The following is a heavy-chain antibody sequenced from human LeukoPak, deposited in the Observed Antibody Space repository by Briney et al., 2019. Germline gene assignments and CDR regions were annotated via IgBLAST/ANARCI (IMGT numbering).Heavy chain of an antibody. Sequence: PGGSLRLSCTASGFTFTNFAMNWVRQAPGKGLEWVSAISGRGGSTYYADSVKGRFTISRDDSKNTLYLQTNSLRAEDTAVYYCAPFCSTTSCYIFDSWGQGTLVTVSS. D-gene: IGHD2-2*02. CDR1: GFTFTNFA. V-gene: IGHV3-23*01. CDR2: ISGRGGST. J-gene: IGHJ4*02. CDR3: APFCSTTSCYIFDS.